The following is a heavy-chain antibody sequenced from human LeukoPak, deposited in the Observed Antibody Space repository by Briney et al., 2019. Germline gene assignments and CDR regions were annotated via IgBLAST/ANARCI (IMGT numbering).Heavy chain of an antibody. Sequence: GGSLRLSCAASGFTFSSYAMSWVRQAPGKGLEWVSAISAGGSTYYADSVKGRFTISRDNSRNTLYLQMNSLRAEDTGVYYCAKRGEYYYDSSGYYYQDWGQGTLVIVSS. V-gene: IGHV3-23*01. CDR1: GFTFSSYA. D-gene: IGHD3-22*01. CDR2: ISAGGST. CDR3: AKRGEYYYDSSGYYYQD. J-gene: IGHJ4*02.